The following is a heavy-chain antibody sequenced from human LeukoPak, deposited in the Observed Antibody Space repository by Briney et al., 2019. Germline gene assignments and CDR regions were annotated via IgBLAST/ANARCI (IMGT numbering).Heavy chain of an antibody. CDR3: AKYPWYDSSGGYGMDV. D-gene: IGHD3-22*01. V-gene: IGHV3-23*01. CDR2: ISGSDGST. J-gene: IGHJ6*02. CDR1: GFTFSTYG. Sequence: GGSLRLSCTASGFTFSTYGMSWVRQAPGKGLDWVLAISGSDGSTYYADSVKGRFTISRDNSKNTLYLQMSSLRAEDTAIYYCAKYPWYDSSGGYGMDVWGQGTTVTVSS.